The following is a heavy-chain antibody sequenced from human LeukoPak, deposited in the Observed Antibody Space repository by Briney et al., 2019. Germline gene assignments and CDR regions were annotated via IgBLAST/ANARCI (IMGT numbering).Heavy chain of an antibody. D-gene: IGHD6-6*01. CDR3: ARDVLIAARPILWNY. CDR2: IKQDGSEK. J-gene: IGHJ4*02. V-gene: IGHV3-7*01. Sequence: PGGSLRLSCAASGFTFSSYWMSWVRQAPGKGLEWVANIKQDGSEKYYVDSVKGRFTISRDNAKNPLYLQMNSLRAEDTAVYYCARDVLIAARPILWNYWGQGTLVTVSS. CDR1: GFTFSSYW.